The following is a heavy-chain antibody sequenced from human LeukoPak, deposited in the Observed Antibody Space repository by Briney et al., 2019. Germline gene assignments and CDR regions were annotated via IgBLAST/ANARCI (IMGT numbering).Heavy chain of an antibody. V-gene: IGHV3-48*01. CDR2: ISSSSSTI. J-gene: IGHJ6*02. CDR1: GFTFSSYS. Sequence: QAGGSLRLSCAASGFTFSSYSMNWVRQAPGKGLEWVSYISSSSSTIYYADSVKGRFTISRDNAKNSPYLQMNSLRAEDTAVYYCARPVVAGDYYYYGMDVWGQGTTVTVSS. CDR3: ARPVVAGDYYYYGMDV. D-gene: IGHD6-19*01.